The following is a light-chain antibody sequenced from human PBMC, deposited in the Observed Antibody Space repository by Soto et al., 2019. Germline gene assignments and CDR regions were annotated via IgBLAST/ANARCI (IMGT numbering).Light chain of an antibody. CDR3: HQYGDSPPWT. CDR2: GAS. CDR1: QSVSGY. Sequence: EIVLTQSPGTLSLSPGERATLSCRASQSVSGYLAWYQQNPGQAPRLLIYGASSSATGVPDRFSGTWSETDFTLTISRLEPEDFALYYCHQYGDSPPWTFGQGTKVEIK. V-gene: IGKV3-20*01. J-gene: IGKJ1*01.